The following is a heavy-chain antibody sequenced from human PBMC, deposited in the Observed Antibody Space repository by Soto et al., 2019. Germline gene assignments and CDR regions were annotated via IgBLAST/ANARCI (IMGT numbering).Heavy chain of an antibody. V-gene: IGHV1-24*01. J-gene: IGHJ5*02. CDR1: GYTLTELS. CDR2: FDPEDGET. CDR3: ATVGITIFENPGMSNWFDP. D-gene: IGHD3-3*01. Sequence: GASVKLSCKVSGYTLTELSMHWVRQAPGKGLEWMGGFDPEDGETIYAQKFQGRVTMTEDTSTDTAYMELSSLRSEDTAVYYCATVGITIFENPGMSNWFDPWGQGTLVTVSS.